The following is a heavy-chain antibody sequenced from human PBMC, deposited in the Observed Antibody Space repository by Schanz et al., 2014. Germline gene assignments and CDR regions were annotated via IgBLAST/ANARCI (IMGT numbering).Heavy chain of an antibody. CDR1: GFTFSNFA. D-gene: IGHD6-13*01. V-gene: IGHV3-30*04. CDR3: ARDRQQLVGRIGYYYGMDV. CDR2: ISYDGSHK. Sequence: QVQLVESGGGVVQPGRSLRLSCAASGFTFSNFAIHSVRQAPGKGLEWEAVISYDGSHKDYADSVKGRFTISRDNSKNELYLQMKSLRAEDTAVYYCARDRQQLVGRIGYYYGMDVWGQGTTVTVSS. J-gene: IGHJ6*02.